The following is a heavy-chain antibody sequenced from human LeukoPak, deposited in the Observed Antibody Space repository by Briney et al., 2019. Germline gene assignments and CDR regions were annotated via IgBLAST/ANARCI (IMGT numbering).Heavy chain of an antibody. D-gene: IGHD3-22*01. V-gene: IGHV1-69*04. J-gene: IGHJ5*02. CDR1: GGTFSSYA. CDR3: ARGGTYDSSGYYEGNNWFDP. Sequence: SVKVSCKASGGTFSSYAISWVRQAPGQGLEWMGRIIPILGTANYAQKFQGRVTITADKSTSTAYMELSSLRSEDTAVYYCARGGTYDSSGYYEGNNWFDPWGQGTLVTVSS. CDR2: IIPILGTA.